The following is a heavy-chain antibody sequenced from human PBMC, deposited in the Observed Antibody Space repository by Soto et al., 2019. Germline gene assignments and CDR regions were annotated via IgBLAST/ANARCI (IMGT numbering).Heavy chain of an antibody. CDR2: IYYSGST. D-gene: IGHD3-3*01. Sequence: QLQLQESGPGLVKPSETLSLTCTVSGGSISSSSYYWGWIRQPPGKGLEWIGSIYYSGSTYYNPSLKSRVTISVATSKNQFSLKLSSVTAADTAVYYCARHGDFWSGLNWFDPWGQGTLVTVSS. CDR3: ARHGDFWSGLNWFDP. CDR1: GGSISSSSYY. J-gene: IGHJ5*02. V-gene: IGHV4-39*01.